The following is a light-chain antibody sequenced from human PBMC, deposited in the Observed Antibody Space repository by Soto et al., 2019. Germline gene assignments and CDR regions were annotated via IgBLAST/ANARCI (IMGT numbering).Light chain of an antibody. CDR2: GAS. V-gene: IGKV3-15*01. J-gene: IGKJ4*01. Sequence: EIVMTQSPATLSVSPGERATLSCRASQSVSSNFAWYQQKPGQAPRLLIYGASTRATGIPASFSGSGSGTEFTLTISSLQSEDFAVYYCQQYNNWSLIFGGGTKVEIK. CDR1: QSVSSN. CDR3: QQYNNWSLI.